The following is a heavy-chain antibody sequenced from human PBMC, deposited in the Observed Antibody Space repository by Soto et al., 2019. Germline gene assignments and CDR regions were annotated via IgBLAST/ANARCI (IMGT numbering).Heavy chain of an antibody. CDR2: IWYDGNGY. V-gene: IGHV3-33*01. CDR3: ARRQISPPTRGAASARGGMDV. Sequence: QVQLVESGGGVVQPGRSLRLSCAASGFNFNNYGMHWVRQAPGKGLEWVAVIWYDGNGYYYANSVKGRFTISRDNSKNTLFLQMSSLRADDTAVYYCARRQISPPTRGAASARGGMDVWGQGTTVTVSS. D-gene: IGHD6-13*01. CDR1: GFNFNNYG. J-gene: IGHJ6*02.